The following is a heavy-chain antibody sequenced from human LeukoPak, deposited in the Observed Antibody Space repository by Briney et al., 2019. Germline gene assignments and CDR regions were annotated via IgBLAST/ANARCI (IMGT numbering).Heavy chain of an antibody. J-gene: IGHJ4*02. CDR3: VRDQDGGKYDY. V-gene: IGHV1-2*02. Sequence: ASVKVSCKASGYTFTGYYMHWVRQAPGQGLEWMGWINPNSGGTNYAQKFQGRVTMTRDTSTSTVYMELSSLRSEDTAVYYCVRDQDGGKYDYWGQGTLVTVSS. CDR1: GYTFTGYY. D-gene: IGHD4-23*01. CDR2: INPNSGGT.